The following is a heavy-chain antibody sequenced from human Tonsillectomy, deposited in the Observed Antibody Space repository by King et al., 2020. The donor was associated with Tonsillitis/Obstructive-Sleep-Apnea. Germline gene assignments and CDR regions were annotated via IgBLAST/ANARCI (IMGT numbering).Heavy chain of an antibody. CDR3: AGQSYYYGMDV. CDR1: GGSISSYY. Sequence: VQLQESGPGLVKPSETLSLTCTVSGGSISSYYWSWIRQPPGKGLEWIGYIYYSGSTNYNPSLKSRVTISVDTSKNQFSLKLRSVTAADTAVYYCAGQSYYYGMDVWGQGTTFTVSS. V-gene: IGHV4-59*08. J-gene: IGHJ6*02. CDR2: IYYSGST.